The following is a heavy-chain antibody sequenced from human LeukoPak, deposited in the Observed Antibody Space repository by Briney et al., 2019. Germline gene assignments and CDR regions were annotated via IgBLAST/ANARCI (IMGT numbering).Heavy chain of an antibody. CDR3: AKDITAALGSH. Sequence: GGSLRLSCAASGFTFSSYGMHWVRQAPGKGLEWVAVISYDGSNNYYADSVKGRFTISRDNPKNTLYLQMNSLRAEDTAVYYCAKDITAALGSHWGQGTLVTVSS. CDR1: GFTFSSYG. D-gene: IGHD1-26*01. J-gene: IGHJ4*02. CDR2: ISYDGSNN. V-gene: IGHV3-30*18.